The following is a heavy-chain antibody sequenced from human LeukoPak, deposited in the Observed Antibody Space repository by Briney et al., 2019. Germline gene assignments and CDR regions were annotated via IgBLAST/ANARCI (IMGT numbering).Heavy chain of an antibody. J-gene: IGHJ4*02. D-gene: IGHD4-17*01. CDR1: GGFFSDYF. CDR2: INHGGGT. CDR3: ARGEDGTGDYRPTYFDS. V-gene: IGHV4-34*01. Sequence: ASETLSLTCAVYGGFFSDYFWNWIRQPPGKGLEWIGEINHGGGTRYNPSLKSRATISVDTSKKQFSLNLTSVTAADTAVYYCARGEDGTGDYRPTYFDSWGQGTLVTVSS.